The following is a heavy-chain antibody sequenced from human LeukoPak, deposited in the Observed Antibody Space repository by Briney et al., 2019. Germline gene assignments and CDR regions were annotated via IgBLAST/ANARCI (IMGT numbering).Heavy chain of an antibody. V-gene: IGHV2-70*04. D-gene: IGHD3-22*01. Sequence: SGPTLVNPTQTLTLTCTLSGFSLSTSGMRVIWIRQPPGKALEWLARTDWDGDKFYRTSLKTRLTIPKDTSKNQVFLTMTNMDPVDTATYYCARTPPGSSGYIDYWGQGTLVIVSS. CDR3: ARTPPGSSGYIDY. J-gene: IGHJ4*02. CDR1: GFSLSTSGMR. CDR2: TDWDGDK.